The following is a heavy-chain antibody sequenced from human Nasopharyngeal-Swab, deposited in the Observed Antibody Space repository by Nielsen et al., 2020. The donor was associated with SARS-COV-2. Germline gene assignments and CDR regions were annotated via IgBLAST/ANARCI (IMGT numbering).Heavy chain of an antibody. CDR3: ARGPDPALKFDP. V-gene: IGHV1-69*04. J-gene: IGHJ5*02. CDR1: GYTFTSNV. Sequence: SVKVSCKASGYTFTSNVLNWVRQAPGQGLEWMGRIIPMRGIANYAQKFQGRVTITADKSTSTVYMDLSSLRSEDTAVYYCARGPDPALKFDPWGQGTLVAVSS. D-gene: IGHD5-18*01. CDR2: IIPMRGIA.